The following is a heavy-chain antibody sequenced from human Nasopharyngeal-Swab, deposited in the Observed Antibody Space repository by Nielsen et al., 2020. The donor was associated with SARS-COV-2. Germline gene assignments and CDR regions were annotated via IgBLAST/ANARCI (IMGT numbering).Heavy chain of an antibody. J-gene: IGHJ5*02. D-gene: IGHD3-10*01. V-gene: IGHV5-51*01. Sequence: GESLKISCKGSGYSFTRYWIGLVRQMPGKGLEWMGIIYPGDSDNRYSPSFQGQFTISADKSISTAYLQWSSLKASNTAMYYCARRITIVRGVRWEGNWFDPWGQGTLVTVSS. CDR3: ARRITIVRGVRWEGNWFDP. CDR2: IYPGDSDN. CDR1: GYSFTRYW.